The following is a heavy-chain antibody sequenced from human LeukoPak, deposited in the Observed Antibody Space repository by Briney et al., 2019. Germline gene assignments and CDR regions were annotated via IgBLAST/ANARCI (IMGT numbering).Heavy chain of an antibody. J-gene: IGHJ4*02. D-gene: IGHD6-19*01. CDR3: AKLGESIEVAGPGDY. CDR1: GFTVTVTS. V-gene: IGHV3-66*01. Sequence: GGSLRLSCAASGFTVTVTSMSWVRQAPGKGLEWVSVIYGGDSTYYADSVRGRFTISRDSSKNTLYLQINSLRAEDTAVYYCAKLGESIEVAGPGDYWGQGTLVTVSS. CDR2: IYGGDST.